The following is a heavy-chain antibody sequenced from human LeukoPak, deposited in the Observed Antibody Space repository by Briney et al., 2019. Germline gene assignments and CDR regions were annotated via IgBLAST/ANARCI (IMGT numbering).Heavy chain of an antibody. Sequence: GGSLRLSCAASGFTFSDHVMSWVRQAPGKGLEWVSSVRASGVGTHYADSVKGRFTISRDNSKNTLYLQMNSLRAEDTAVYYCAKGIAVAGGFDYWGQGTLVTVSS. CDR3: AKGIAVAGGFDY. V-gene: IGHV3-23*01. D-gene: IGHD6-19*01. J-gene: IGHJ4*02. CDR1: GFTFSDHV. CDR2: VRASGVGT.